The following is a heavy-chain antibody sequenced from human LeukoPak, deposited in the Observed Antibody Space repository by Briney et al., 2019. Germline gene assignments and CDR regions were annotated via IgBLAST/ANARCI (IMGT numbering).Heavy chain of an antibody. CDR1: GFTFSNAW. V-gene: IGHV3-15*01. D-gene: IGHD6-25*01. CDR3: TTVGSAWNFDY. Sequence: GGSLRLSCAASGFTFSNAWMTRVRQAPGKGLEWVARVKSKRDGGTIDYAAAVKGRFTISRDDSKDTLYLQMNSLEIEDAAVYYCTTVGSAWNFDYWGQGTLVTVSS. CDR2: VKSKRDGGTI. J-gene: IGHJ4*02.